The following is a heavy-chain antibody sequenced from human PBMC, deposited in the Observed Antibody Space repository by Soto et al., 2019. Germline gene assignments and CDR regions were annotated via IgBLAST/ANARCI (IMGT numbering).Heavy chain of an antibody. CDR3: ARGSGWSHYYYYGMDX. Sequence: PSQTLSLTCAISGDSVSSNSAAWNWIRQSPSIGLECLGRTYYRSKWYNYYAVSVKSRITINPDTSKNQFSLQLNSVTPEDTAVYYCARGSGWSHYYYYGMDXWGQVTTVTVS. D-gene: IGHD6-19*01. J-gene: IGHJ6*02. CDR2: TYYRSKWYN. CDR1: GDSVSSNSAA. V-gene: IGHV6-1*01.